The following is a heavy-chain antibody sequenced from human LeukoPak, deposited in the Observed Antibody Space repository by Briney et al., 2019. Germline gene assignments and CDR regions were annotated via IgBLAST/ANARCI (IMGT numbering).Heavy chain of an antibody. V-gene: IGHV3-7*03. CDR1: GFTFSTYW. Sequence: GGSLRLSCAASGFTFSTYWMTWVRQAPGKGLEWVANIKPDGSEKYYVDSVKGRFTISRDNAKNSLYLQMNSLRAEDTAVYYCAKDLKQFDYWGQGTLATVSS. D-gene: IGHD6-19*01. CDR2: IKPDGSEK. CDR3: AKDLKQFDY. J-gene: IGHJ4*02.